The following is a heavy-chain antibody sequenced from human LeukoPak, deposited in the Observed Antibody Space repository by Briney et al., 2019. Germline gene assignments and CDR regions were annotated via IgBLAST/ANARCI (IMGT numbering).Heavy chain of an antibody. CDR1: GYTFTSYD. D-gene: IGHD5-18*01. V-gene: IGHV1-8*01. CDR3: ARENTAMVNNYYGMDV. J-gene: IGHJ6*02. Sequence: ASEKVSCKASGYTFTSYDINWVRQATGQGLEWMGWMNPNSGNTGYAQKFQGRVTMTRNTSISTAYMELSSLRSEDTAVYYCARENTAMVNNYYGMDVWGQGTTVTVSS. CDR2: MNPNSGNT.